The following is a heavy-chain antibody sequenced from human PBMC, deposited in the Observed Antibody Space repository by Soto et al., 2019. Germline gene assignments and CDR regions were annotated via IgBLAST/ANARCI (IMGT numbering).Heavy chain of an antibody. CDR1: GGSVSSGNHY. J-gene: IGHJ4*02. D-gene: IGHD5-18*01. Sequence: QVQLQESGPGLVKPSETLSLTCTVSGGSVSSGNHYWSWIRQPPGKELEFIAYVFYSGSDNYNPSLKSRVTTSIDTSKNQFSLNLRYVTAADTAVYYCARGRGYGYGIDYWGQGALVTVSS. CDR2: VFYSGSD. CDR3: ARGRGYGYGIDY. V-gene: IGHV4-61*01.